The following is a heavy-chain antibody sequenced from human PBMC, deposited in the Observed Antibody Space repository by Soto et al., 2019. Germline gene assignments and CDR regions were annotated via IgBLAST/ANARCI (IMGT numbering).Heavy chain of an antibody. Sequence: PSETLSLTCAVYGGSFSGYYWSWIRQPPGKGLEWIGEINHSGSTNYNPSLKSRVTISVDTSKNQFSLKLSSVTAADTAVYYCAGAHPRGSGYYYYYMDVWGKGTTVTVSS. D-gene: IGHD3-16*01. J-gene: IGHJ6*03. CDR1: GGSFSGYY. V-gene: IGHV4-34*01. CDR2: INHSGST. CDR3: AGAHPRGSGYYYYYMDV.